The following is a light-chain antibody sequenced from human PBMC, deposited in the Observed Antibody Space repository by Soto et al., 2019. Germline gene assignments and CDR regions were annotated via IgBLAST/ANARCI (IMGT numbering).Light chain of an antibody. CDR1: SSNLGARFD. CDR2: DNT. V-gene: IGLV1-40*01. J-gene: IGLJ2*01. Sequence: QSVLTQPPSVSGAPGQSVTISCTGTSSNLGARFDVHWFQQLPGTAPRLLIYDNTRRASGVPARFSASRSGASASLAITGLQAEDEAAFYYQSYDTAMGGLIVFGGGTKLTVL. CDR3: QSYDTAMGGLIV.